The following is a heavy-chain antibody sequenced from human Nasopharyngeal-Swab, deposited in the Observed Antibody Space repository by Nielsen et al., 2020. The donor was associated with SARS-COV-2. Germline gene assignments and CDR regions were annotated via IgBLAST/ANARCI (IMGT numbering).Heavy chain of an antibody. V-gene: IGHV4-30-4*01. Sequence: SCTVSGGSISSGDYYWSWIRQPPGKGLEWIGYIYYSGSTYYNPSLKSRVTISVDTSKNQFSLKLSSVTAADTAVYYCARGISSSSVYYYYYYMDVWGKGTTVTVSS. D-gene: IGHD6-6*01. J-gene: IGHJ6*03. CDR1: GGSISSGDYY. CDR2: IYYSGST. CDR3: ARGISSSSVYYYYYYMDV.